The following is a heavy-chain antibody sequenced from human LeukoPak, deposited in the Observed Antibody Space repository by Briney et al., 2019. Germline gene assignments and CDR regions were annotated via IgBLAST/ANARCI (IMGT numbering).Heavy chain of an antibody. CDR1: GFTFSSYS. Sequence: GGSLRLSCTVSGFTFSSYSLNWVRQAPGKGLEWVSSISGSSSYIYYADSVKGRFTISRHNAKNSLYLQMNSLRAEDAAVYYCARVPAGVIGMKDAFDIWGQGTMVTVSS. D-gene: IGHD3-16*02. V-gene: IGHV3-21*01. CDR3: ARVPAGVIGMKDAFDI. CDR2: ISGSSSYI. J-gene: IGHJ3*02.